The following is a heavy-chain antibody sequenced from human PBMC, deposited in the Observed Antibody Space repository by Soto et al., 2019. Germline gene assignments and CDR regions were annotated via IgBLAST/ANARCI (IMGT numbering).Heavy chain of an antibody. V-gene: IGHV1-2*02. CDR1: GDTFTGSY. J-gene: IGHJ4*02. CDR3: AREPTYLYFDY. D-gene: IGHD2-2*02. Sequence: QVQLVQSGAEVRKPGASVKVSCKTSGDTFTGSYIHWVRQAPGQGLEWMGWVNPNTGGARYAQKFQGRVTMTRDTSISTAYMELSRLAADDTATYYCAREPTYLYFDYWGQGTLVTVSS. CDR2: VNPNTGGA.